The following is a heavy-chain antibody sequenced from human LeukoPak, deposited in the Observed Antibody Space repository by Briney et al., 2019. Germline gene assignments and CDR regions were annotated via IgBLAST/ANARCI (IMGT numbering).Heavy chain of an antibody. CDR3: AKPYYYGSRSYMDY. CDR1: GFTFSSYA. Sequence: QPGGSLRLSCTASGFTFSSYAMSWVRQAPGKGLEWVSAIGTSGTTTYYADSVRGRFTISRDNSKNTLYLQMNSLRAEDTALYYCAKPYYYGSRSYMDYWGQGTLVTVSS. D-gene: IGHD3-10*01. CDR2: IGTSGTTT. V-gene: IGHV3-23*01. J-gene: IGHJ4*02.